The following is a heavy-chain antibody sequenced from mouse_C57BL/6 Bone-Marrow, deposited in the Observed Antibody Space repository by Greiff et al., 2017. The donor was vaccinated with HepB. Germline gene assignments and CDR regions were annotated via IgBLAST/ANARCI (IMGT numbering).Heavy chain of an antibody. Sequence: EVKLMESVPELVKPGASVKISCKASGYSFTGYFMNWVKQSHGKSLEWIGRINPYNGDTFYNQKFKGKATLTVDKSSSTAHMELLSLTSEDFAVYYCAMITTVVAPYYYAMDYWGQGTSVTVSS. CDR1: GYSFTGYF. V-gene: IGHV1-37*01. CDR3: AMITTVVAPYYYAMDY. CDR2: INPYNGDT. D-gene: IGHD1-1*01. J-gene: IGHJ4*01.